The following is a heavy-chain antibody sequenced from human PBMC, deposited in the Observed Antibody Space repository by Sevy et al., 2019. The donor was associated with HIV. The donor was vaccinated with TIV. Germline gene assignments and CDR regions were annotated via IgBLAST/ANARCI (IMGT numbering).Heavy chain of an antibody. Sequence: ASVKVSCKGSGYTFTNYGISWVRQAPGQGLEWMGWISAYNGNRNYAQKLQGRVTMTTDTSTSTAYMELRSLRSDDTAVYYCARANYYGSGSYYRRYYMDVWGKGTTVTVSS. CDR1: GYTFTNYG. V-gene: IGHV1-18*04. CDR2: ISAYNGNR. CDR3: ARANYYGSGSYYRRYYMDV. D-gene: IGHD3-10*01. J-gene: IGHJ6*03.